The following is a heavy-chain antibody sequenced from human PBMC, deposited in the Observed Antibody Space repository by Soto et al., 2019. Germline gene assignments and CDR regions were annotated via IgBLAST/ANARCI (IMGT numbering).Heavy chain of an antibody. CDR1: GGPMNNYY. CDR3: ARQGFGELHGLVDV. CDR2: MGYNGFT. J-gene: IGHJ6*02. Sequence: SETLSLTCTISGGPMNNYYCSWFRQPRGQGLEWIGYMGYNGFTGYNPSLRSRVAISLDTAKNQFSLNLSSVTAADTALYYCARQGFGELHGLVDVWGQGITVTVSS. D-gene: IGHD3-10*01. V-gene: IGHV4-59*08.